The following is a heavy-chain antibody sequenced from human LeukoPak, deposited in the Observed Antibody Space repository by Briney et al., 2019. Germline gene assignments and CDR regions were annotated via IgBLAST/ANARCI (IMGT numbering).Heavy chain of an antibody. D-gene: IGHD6-13*01. Sequence: GGSPELSCYTSGFHFKNFGINLVRPAPGEGPEWISYISSSGSTMYYADSVKGRFTISKDNAKNSLYLQMNSLRAEDTAIYYCASSSWYALDYWGQGTLVTVSS. V-gene: IGHV3-48*03. CDR3: ASSSWYALDY. CDR1: GFHFKNFG. J-gene: IGHJ4*02. CDR2: ISSSGSTM.